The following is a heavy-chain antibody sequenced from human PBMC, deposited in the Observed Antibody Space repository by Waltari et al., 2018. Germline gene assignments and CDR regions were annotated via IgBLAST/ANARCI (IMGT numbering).Heavy chain of an antibody. CDR1: SSYD. CDR3: ARARSARYCSSTSCRSRVWNWFDP. CDR2: IGTAGDT. Sequence: SSYDMHWVRQATGKGLEWVSAIGTAGDTYYPGSVKGRFTISRENAKNSLYLQMNSLRAGDTAVYYCARARSARYCSSTSCRSRVWNWFDPWGQGTLVTVSS. J-gene: IGHJ5*02. D-gene: IGHD2-2*01. V-gene: IGHV3-13*01.